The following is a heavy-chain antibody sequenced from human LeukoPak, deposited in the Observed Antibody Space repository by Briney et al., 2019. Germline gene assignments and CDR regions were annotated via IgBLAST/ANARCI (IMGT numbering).Heavy chain of an antibody. Sequence: GGSLRLSCAASGFTFNSYGMHWVRQAPGKGLEWVAVIWYDGSNEYYADSVKGRFSISRDNSKNTLYLQMNSLRAEDTAVYYCARGSLWLRARDGMDVWGQGTTVTVSS. CDR3: ARGSLWLRARDGMDV. D-gene: IGHD5-12*01. CDR1: GFTFNSYG. V-gene: IGHV3-33*01. CDR2: IWYDGSNE. J-gene: IGHJ6*02.